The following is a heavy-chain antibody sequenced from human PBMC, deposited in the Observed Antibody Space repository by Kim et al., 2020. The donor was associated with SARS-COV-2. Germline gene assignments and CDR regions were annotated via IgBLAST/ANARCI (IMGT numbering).Heavy chain of an antibody. CDR3: ARVRLPVVAAHDAFDI. V-gene: IGHV1-2*02. Sequence: KFQGRVTMTRDTSLSTAYMELSRLRSDDTAVYYCARVRLPVVAAHDAFDIWGQGTMVTVSS. J-gene: IGHJ3*02. D-gene: IGHD2-15*01.